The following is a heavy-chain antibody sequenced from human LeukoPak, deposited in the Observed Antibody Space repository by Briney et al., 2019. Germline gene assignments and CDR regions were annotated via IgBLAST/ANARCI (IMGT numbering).Heavy chain of an antibody. CDR2: IKQDGSEK. D-gene: IGHD2-15*01. CDR3: ARDGGASTPYDY. Sequence: GGSLRLSCAASGFTFSSYWMRWVRQAPGKGLEWVANIKQDGSEKYYVDSVKGRFTISRDNAKNSLYLQMNSLTAEDTAVYYCARDGGASTPYDYWGQGTLVTVSS. CDR1: GFTFSSYW. V-gene: IGHV3-7*01. J-gene: IGHJ4*02.